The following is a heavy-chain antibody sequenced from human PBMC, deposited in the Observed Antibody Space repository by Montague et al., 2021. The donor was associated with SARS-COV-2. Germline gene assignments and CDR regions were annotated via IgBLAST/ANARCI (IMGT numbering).Heavy chain of an antibody. CDR3: GRGVVAATPVVDY. V-gene: IGHV4-4*07. CDR2: IYASGGT. CDR1: GDSISSFY. J-gene: IGHJ4*02. Sequence: SETLSLTCTVSGDSISSFYWNWIRQPAGKGLEWIGRIYASGGTNYNPSLKSRVTMSVDTSKNQFSPKLNSVTAADTAAYYCGRGVVAATPVVDYWGRGTLVTVSS. D-gene: IGHD2-15*01.